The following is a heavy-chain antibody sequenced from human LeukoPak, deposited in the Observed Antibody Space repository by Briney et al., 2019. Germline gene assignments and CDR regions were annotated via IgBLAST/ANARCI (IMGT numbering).Heavy chain of an antibody. CDR3: TKDLEYSSSESFDY. Sequence: PGGSLRLSCAASGFTFSSYGMSWVRQAPGKGLEWVSAISGSGGSTYYADSVKGRFTISRDNSKNTLYLQMNSLRAEDTAVYYCTKDLEYSSSESFDYWGQGTLVTVSS. CDR2: ISGSGGST. D-gene: IGHD6-6*01. J-gene: IGHJ4*02. CDR1: GFTFSSYG. V-gene: IGHV3-23*01.